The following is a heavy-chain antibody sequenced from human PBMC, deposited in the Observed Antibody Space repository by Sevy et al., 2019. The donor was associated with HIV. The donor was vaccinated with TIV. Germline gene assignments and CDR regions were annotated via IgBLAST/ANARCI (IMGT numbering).Heavy chain of an antibody. CDR2: IWSDGAYQ. V-gene: IGHV3-33*01. CDR1: GFTFSNYA. Sequence: GGSLRLSCAATGFTFSNYAMHWVRQAPGKGMEWVAIIWSDGAYQYHGDSVKGRFTISRDDSKNSLFLQLNSLRAEDTAIYYCARKYDSSGYFDYWGQGTLVTVSS. D-gene: IGHD3-22*01. J-gene: IGHJ4*02. CDR3: ARKYDSSGYFDY.